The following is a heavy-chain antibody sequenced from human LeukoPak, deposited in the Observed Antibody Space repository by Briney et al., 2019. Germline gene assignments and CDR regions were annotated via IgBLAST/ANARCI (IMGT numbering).Heavy chain of an antibody. CDR2: IYPGDSDT. CDR3: ASSGYSGYEPHDAFDI. CDR1: GYSFTSYW. J-gene: IGHJ3*02. D-gene: IGHD5-12*01. Sequence: ESLQISCKGSGYSFTSYWIGWVRQMPGKGLEGMGIIYPGDSDTRYSPSFQSQVTISADKSISTTYLQWSSLKASDTAMYYCASSGYSGYEPHDAFDIWGQGTMVTVSS. V-gene: IGHV5-51*01.